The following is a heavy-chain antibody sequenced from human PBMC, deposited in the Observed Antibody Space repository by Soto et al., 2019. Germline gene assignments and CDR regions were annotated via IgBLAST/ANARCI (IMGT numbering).Heavy chain of an antibody. Sequence: GASVKVSCKASGYTFTAYFIHWVRQAPGQGLEWMGWINPNSRDTNNAQKFQGRVTMTRDASTRTAYMELSRLRSDDTAVYYCARGTPTAASPCFDFWGHGTLVTVSS. CDR2: INPNSRDT. D-gene: IGHD4-17*01. CDR3: ARGTPTAASPCFDF. J-gene: IGHJ4*01. CDR1: GYTFTAYF. V-gene: IGHV1-2*02.